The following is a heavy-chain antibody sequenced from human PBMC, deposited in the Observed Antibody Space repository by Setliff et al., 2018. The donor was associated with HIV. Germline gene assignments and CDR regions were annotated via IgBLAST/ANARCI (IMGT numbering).Heavy chain of an antibody. CDR3: ARQPSGFLNPKDSFDF. Sequence: GASLKISCKASGYNFANYWIGWVRQRPGKGLEWMGIIYPGDSETKYSPSFQGQVSISADKSTSTAFLQWISLKASDTATYYCARQPSGFLNPKDSFDFWGQGTRVTVSS. J-gene: IGHJ3*01. V-gene: IGHV5-51*01. CDR1: GYNFANYW. CDR2: IYPGDSET.